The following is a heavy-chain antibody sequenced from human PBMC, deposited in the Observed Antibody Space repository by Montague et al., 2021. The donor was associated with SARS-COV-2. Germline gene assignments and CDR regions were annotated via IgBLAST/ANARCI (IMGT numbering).Heavy chain of an antibody. V-gene: IGHV4-61*02. CDR3: ARAGEIVGATIISHWFDP. J-gene: IGHJ5*02. CDR1: GGSISSGSYY. CDR2: IYTSGST. Sequence: TLSLTCTASGGSISSGSYYWSWIRQPAGKGLEWIGRIYTSGSTNYNPSLKSRVTISVDTSKNQFSLKLSSVTAADTAVYYCARAGEIVGATIISHWFDPWGQGTLVTVSS. D-gene: IGHD1-26*01.